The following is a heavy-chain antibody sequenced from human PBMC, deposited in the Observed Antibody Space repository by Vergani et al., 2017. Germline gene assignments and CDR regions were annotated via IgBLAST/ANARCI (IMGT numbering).Heavy chain of an antibody. Sequence: QVQLVESGGGVVQPGGSLSLSCAASGFTFSSYGMHWVLQAPGKGLEWVAFIRYDGSNKYYADSVKGRFTISRDNSKNTLYLQMNSLRAEDTAVYYCSKVYSGYCSSTSCYAHFYYWGQGSLVTVSS. CDR2: IRYDGSNK. CDR3: SKVYSGYCSSTSCYAHFYY. V-gene: IGHV3-30*02. J-gene: IGHJ4*02. D-gene: IGHD2-2*01. CDR1: GFTFSSYG.